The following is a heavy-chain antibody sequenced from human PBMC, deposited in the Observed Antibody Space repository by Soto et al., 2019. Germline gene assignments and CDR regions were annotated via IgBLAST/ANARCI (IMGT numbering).Heavy chain of an antibody. CDR3: TTARLIKTYGSGNWFDS. CDR2: IKSKTDGGTT. CDR1: GFTVSNAW. J-gene: IGHJ5*01. D-gene: IGHD3-10*01. V-gene: IGHV3-15*01. Sequence: EVQLVESGGGFVKPGGSLRLSCAASGFTVSNAWMSWVRQAPGKGLEWVGRIKSKTDGGTTDYAAPVKGRFPISRDDSKHTLYLPMSSLNTKATAVYSCTTARLIKTYGSGNWFDSWAQGTLVTVCS.